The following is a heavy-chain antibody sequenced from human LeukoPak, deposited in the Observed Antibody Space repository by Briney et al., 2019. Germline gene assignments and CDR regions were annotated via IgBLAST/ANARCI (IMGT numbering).Heavy chain of an antibody. V-gene: IGHV3-23*01. CDR3: AKKVGATYYHFDY. Sequence: PGGSLRLSCAASGFTFSNYAMSWVRQAPGKGLEWVLSISGSAGSTYYADSVKGRFTISRDNSKNTLYLQMSSLRAEDTAVYYCAKKVGATYYHFDYWGQGTLVTVSS. D-gene: IGHD1-26*01. CDR2: ISGSAGST. J-gene: IGHJ4*02. CDR1: GFTFSNYA.